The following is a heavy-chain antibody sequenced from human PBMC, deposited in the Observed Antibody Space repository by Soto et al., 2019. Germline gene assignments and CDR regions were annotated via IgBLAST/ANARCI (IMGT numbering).Heavy chain of an antibody. J-gene: IGHJ4*02. CDR2: INSDGSST. CDR3: ARALVGARPLDY. CDR1: GFTFSSYW. D-gene: IGHD1-26*01. Sequence: GWSLRLSCAASGFTFSSYWMHWVRQAPGKGLVWVSRINSDGSSTSYADSVKGRFTISRDNAKNTLYLQMNSLRAEDTAVYYCARALVGARPLDYWGQGTLVTVSS. V-gene: IGHV3-74*01.